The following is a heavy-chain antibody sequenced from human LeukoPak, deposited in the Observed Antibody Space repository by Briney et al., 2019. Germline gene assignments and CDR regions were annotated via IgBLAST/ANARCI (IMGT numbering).Heavy chain of an antibody. CDR2: IYYSGST. Sequence: SETLSLTCTVSGGSISSSSYYWGWIRQPPGKGLEWIGSIYYSGSTYYNPSLKSRVTISVDTSKNQFSLKLSSVTAADTAVYYCARDMIVRGTIDAFDIWGQGTMVTVSS. J-gene: IGHJ3*02. V-gene: IGHV4-39*07. CDR1: GGSISSSSYY. CDR3: ARDMIVRGTIDAFDI. D-gene: IGHD3-10*01.